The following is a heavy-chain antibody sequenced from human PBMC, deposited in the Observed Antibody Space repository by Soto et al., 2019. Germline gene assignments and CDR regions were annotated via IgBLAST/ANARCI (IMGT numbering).Heavy chain of an antibody. CDR3: ARLASGWQYYYFDF. CDR1: GGSFSPYF. CDR2: INHSGST. V-gene: IGHV4-34*01. Sequence: QVQLQQWGAGLLKPSETLSLTCAVYGGSFSPYFWSWIRQPPGKGLEWIGEINHSGSTNYNPSLTRRATLSVDTSKNQVSLKLTSVTAADTAVYHCARLASGWQYYYFDFWGRGTPVTVSS. J-gene: IGHJ2*01. D-gene: IGHD6-19*01.